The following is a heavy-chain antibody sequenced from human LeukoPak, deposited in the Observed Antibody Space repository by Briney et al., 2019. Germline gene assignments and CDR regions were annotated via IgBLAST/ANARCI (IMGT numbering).Heavy chain of an antibody. Sequence: GASVKVSCKPSGYTFTGYYMHWVRQAPGQRLEWMGWINPNSGGTNYAQKFQGRVTMTRDTSISTAYMELSRLRSDDTAVYYCARAPLLSVAVAAPYFDYWGQGTLVTVSS. V-gene: IGHV1-2*02. CDR3: ARAPLLSVAVAAPYFDY. J-gene: IGHJ4*02. CDR1: GYTFTGYY. CDR2: INPNSGGT. D-gene: IGHD6-13*01.